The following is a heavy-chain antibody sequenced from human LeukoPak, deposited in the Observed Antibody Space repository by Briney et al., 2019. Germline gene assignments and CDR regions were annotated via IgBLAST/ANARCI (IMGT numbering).Heavy chain of an antibody. J-gene: IGHJ5*02. CDR3: ARGRARYYYGSGSPSRFDP. CDR1: GGSFSGYY. CDR2: INHSGST. D-gene: IGHD3-10*01. V-gene: IGHV4-34*01. Sequence: SETLSLTCAVYGGSFSGYYWSWIRQPPGKGLEWIGEINHSGSTNYNPSLKSRATISVDTSKKQFSRKLSSVTAADTVVYYCARGRARYYYGSGSPSRFDPWGQGTLVTVSS.